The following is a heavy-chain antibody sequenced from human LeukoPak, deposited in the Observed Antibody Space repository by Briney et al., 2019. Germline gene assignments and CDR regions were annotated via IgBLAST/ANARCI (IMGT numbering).Heavy chain of an antibody. CDR1: GFTFSSYG. D-gene: IGHD3/OR15-3a*01. CDR3: ARDSGFSGTQRGEY. J-gene: IGHJ4*02. Sequence: GGSLRLSCAASGFTFSSYGMHWVRQAPGKGLEWVAFIRYDGSNKYYADSVKGRFTISRDNSKNTLYLQMNSLRAEDTAFYYCARDSGFSGTQRGEYWGQGTLVTVSS. CDR2: IRYDGSNK. V-gene: IGHV3-30*02.